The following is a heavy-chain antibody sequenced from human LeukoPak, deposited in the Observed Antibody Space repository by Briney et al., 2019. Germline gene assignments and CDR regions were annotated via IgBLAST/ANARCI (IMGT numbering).Heavy chain of an antibody. D-gene: IGHD2-15*01. J-gene: IGHJ4*02. CDR2: IKQEGSEK. CDR1: GFTFSNYW. Sequence: GGSLRLSCAASGFTFSNYWMSWVRQAPGKGLEWVANIKQEGSEKSYVDSVKGRFTISRDNAKNSLYLQMNSLRAEDTAVYYCARESSGVDFDYXGQGTLVTVSS. CDR3: ARESSGVDFDY. V-gene: IGHV3-7*01.